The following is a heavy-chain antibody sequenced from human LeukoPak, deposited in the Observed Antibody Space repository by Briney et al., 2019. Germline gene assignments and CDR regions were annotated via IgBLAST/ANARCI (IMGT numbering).Heavy chain of an antibody. D-gene: IGHD3-3*01. CDR3: ARVYDFWSGYSFGAFNI. CDR1: GGSITSGDYY. Sequence: SETLSLTCTVSGGSITSGDYYWSWLRQPPGKGLEWIGYIYYSGRTCYNPSLKSRVSISVDTSKNQFSLKLSSVTAADTAVYYCARVYDFWSGYSFGAFNIWGQGTMVTVSS. J-gene: IGHJ3*02. V-gene: IGHV4-30-4*01. CDR2: IYYSGRT.